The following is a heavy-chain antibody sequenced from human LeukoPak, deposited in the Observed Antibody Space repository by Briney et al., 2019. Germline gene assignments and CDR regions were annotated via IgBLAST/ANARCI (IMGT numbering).Heavy chain of an antibody. J-gene: IGHJ4*02. Sequence: SETLSLTCTVSGGSISSYYWSWIRQPPGKGLEWIGYIYYSGNTIYNPSLKSRVTISVDTSKNQFSLNVTSVTAADTAVYYCARTASSGWSRFFDFWSQGSLVTVSS. CDR2: IYYSGNT. D-gene: IGHD6-19*01. V-gene: IGHV4-59*01. CDR1: GGSISSYY. CDR3: ARTASSGWSRFFDF.